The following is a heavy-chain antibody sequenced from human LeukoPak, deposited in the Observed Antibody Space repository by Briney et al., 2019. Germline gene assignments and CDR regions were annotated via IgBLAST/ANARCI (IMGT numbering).Heavy chain of an antibody. Sequence: PSETQSLICTVSGGAMIDYYWSWIRQPAGKRLEWIGRIHTSGSTNYNPSLKSRVTMSVDTSNNQISLNLRSVTAADTAVYYCARDSSGRYYLDGFDIWGQGTMVTVSS. CDR3: ARDSSGRYYLDGFDI. CDR2: IHTSGST. D-gene: IGHD3-10*01. V-gene: IGHV4-4*07. CDR1: GGAMIDYY. J-gene: IGHJ3*02.